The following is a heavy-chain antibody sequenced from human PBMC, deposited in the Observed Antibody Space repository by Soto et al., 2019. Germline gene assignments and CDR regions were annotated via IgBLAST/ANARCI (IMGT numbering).Heavy chain of an antibody. D-gene: IGHD6-19*01. CDR3: ARRAMAGSFFDS. CDR2: INPSGGTT. J-gene: IGHJ4*02. Sequence: ASVKVSCKASGYTFTKYYLHWVRQAPGQGLEWMGMINPSGGTTTYARKFQGRVAMTRDTSTSTVYMGLSSLTSEDTAVYYCARRAMAGSFFDSWGQGALVTVSS. V-gene: IGHV1-46*01. CDR1: GYTFTKYY.